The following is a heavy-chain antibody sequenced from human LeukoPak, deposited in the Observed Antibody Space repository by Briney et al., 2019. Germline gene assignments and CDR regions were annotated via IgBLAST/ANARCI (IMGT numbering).Heavy chain of an antibody. D-gene: IGHD3-10*01. CDR2: IYPGDSDT. V-gene: IGHV5-51*01. Sequence: PGESLKISCKGSGYSFTSYWIGWVRPMPGKGLEWMGIIYPGDSDTRYSPSFQGQVTISADKSISTAYLQWSSLKASDTARYYCARRFTYYYGSGSYNWFDPWGQGTLVTVSS. J-gene: IGHJ5*02. CDR3: ARRFTYYYGSGSYNWFDP. CDR1: GYSFTSYW.